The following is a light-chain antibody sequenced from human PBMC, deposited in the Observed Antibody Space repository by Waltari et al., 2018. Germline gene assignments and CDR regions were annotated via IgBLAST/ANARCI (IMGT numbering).Light chain of an antibody. CDR1: SSCVGGYNY. Sequence: QSALTQPASVYGSPGQSITISCPGTSSCVGGYNYVSWYQQHPGKAPKLIIYEVTNRPSGVSNRFSGSKSGNTASLTISGLQAEDEADYSCSSYTSSSTFSVVFGGGTKLTVL. CDR2: EVT. J-gene: IGLJ2*01. V-gene: IGLV2-14*01. CDR3: SSYTSSSTFSVV.